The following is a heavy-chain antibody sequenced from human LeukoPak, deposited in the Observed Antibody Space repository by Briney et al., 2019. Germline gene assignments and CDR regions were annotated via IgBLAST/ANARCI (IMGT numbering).Heavy chain of an antibody. Sequence: GGSLRLSCAASGFIASNKYMSWVRQAPGKGLEWVSTIRSDGTTDYADSVKGRFTISRDNAKKSLYLEMNNLRAEDTAVYYCATDGAGFDTWGQGVLVTVSS. CDR2: IRSDGTT. V-gene: IGHV3-66*01. CDR1: GFIASNKY. J-gene: IGHJ5*02. CDR3: ATDGAGFDT.